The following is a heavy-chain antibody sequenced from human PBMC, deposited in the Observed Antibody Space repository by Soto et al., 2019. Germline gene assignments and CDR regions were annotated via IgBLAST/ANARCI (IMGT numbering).Heavy chain of an antibody. CDR3: ARVNTIFGRAFDI. J-gene: IGHJ3*02. CDR2: INPNSGGT. V-gene: IGHV1-2*02. CDR1: GYTFTGYY. Sequence: QVQLVQSGAEVKKPGASVKVSGKASGYTFTGYYMHWVRQAPGQGLEWMGWINPNSGGTNYAQKCQGRVTMTRDTSISTAYMELSRLRSDETAVYYCARVNTIFGRAFDIWGQGTMVTVSS. D-gene: IGHD3-3*01.